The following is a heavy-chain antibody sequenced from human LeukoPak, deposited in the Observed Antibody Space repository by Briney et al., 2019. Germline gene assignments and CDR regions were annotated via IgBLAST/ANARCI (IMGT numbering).Heavy chain of an antibody. J-gene: IGHJ4*02. CDR3: ARDPIAVAGTWDYFDY. CDR1: GGTFSSHA. V-gene: IGHV1-69*13. CDR2: IIPIFGTA. D-gene: IGHD6-19*01. Sequence: GASVKVSCKASGGTFSSHAISWVRQAPGQGLEWMGGIIPIFGTANYAQKFQGRVTITADESTSTAYMELSSLRSEDTAVYYCARDPIAVAGTWDYFDYWGQGTLVTVSS.